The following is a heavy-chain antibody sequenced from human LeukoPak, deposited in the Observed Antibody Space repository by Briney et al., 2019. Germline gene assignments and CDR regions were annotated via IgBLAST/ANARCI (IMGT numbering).Heavy chain of an antibody. D-gene: IGHD3-10*01. J-gene: IGHJ4*02. CDR2: IYYSGST. CDR1: GGSFSGYD. Sequence: SETLSLTCAVYGGSFSGYDWGWIRQPPGKGLEWIGSIYYSGSTYYNPSLKSRVTISVDTSKNQFSLKLSSVTAADTAVYYCARVQPYGFLDYWGQGTLVTVSS. CDR3: ARVQPYGFLDY. V-gene: IGHV4-34*01.